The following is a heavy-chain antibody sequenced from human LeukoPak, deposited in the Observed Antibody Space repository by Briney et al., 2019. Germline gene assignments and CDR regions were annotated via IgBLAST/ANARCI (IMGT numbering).Heavy chain of an antibody. CDR2: TYSGGST. CDR3: AREGGGSYLYYFDY. D-gene: IGHD1-26*01. CDR1: GFTVSSNY. J-gene: IGHJ4*02. V-gene: IGHV3-66*01. Sequence: GGSLRLSCAASGFTVSSNYMSWVRQAPGKGLEWVSVTYSGGSTYYADSVKGRFTISRDNSKNTLYLQMNSLRAEDTAVYYCAREGGGSYLYYFDYWGQGTLVTVSS.